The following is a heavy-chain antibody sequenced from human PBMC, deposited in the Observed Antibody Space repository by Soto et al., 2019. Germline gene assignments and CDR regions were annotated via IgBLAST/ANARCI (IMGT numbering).Heavy chain of an antibody. D-gene: IGHD3-3*01. CDR2: ISYDGSNK. CDR1: GFTFSSYG. Sequence: GGSLRLSCAASGFTFSSYGMHWVRQAPGKGLEWVAVISYDGSNKYYADSVKGRFTISRDNSKNTLYLQMNSLRAEDTAVYYCAKDQGVYDFWSGPYYYYGMDVWGQGTTVTVSS. J-gene: IGHJ6*02. V-gene: IGHV3-30*18. CDR3: AKDQGVYDFWSGPYYYYGMDV.